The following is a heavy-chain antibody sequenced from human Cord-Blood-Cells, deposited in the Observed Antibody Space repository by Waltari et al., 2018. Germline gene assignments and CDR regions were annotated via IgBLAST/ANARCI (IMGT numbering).Heavy chain of an antibody. V-gene: IGHV3-23*04. CDR3: AKVYSGSSYFDY. D-gene: IGHD1-26*01. CDR1: GFTFRRFA. J-gene: IGHJ4*02. Sequence: EVQLVESGGGLVQPGGSLRLSCAASGFTFRRFAMSGAGQAPGKGLEWVSAIRGSGGSTYYADSVKGRFTISRDNSKNTLYLQMNSLRAEDTAVYYCAKVYSGSSYFDYWGQGTLVTVSS. CDR2: IRGSGGST.